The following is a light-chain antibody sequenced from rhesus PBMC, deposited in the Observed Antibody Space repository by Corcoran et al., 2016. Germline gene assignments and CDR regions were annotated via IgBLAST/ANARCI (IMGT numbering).Light chain of an antibody. Sequence: DIQMTQSPSSLSASVGDTVTITCRASQGISRYLNWFQQKPGKAPKLLIYAASSLESGVPSRFSGSGSGTDFTLTISSLQPEDFAVYYCLQHNGYPLTFGGGTKVEL. CDR3: LQHNGYPLT. CDR2: AAS. V-gene: IGKV1-28*03. J-gene: IGKJ4*01. CDR1: QGISRY.